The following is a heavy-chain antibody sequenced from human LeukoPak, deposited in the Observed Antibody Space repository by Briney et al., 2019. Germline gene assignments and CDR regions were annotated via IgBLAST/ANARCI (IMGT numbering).Heavy chain of an antibody. J-gene: IGHJ4*02. V-gene: IGHV3-7*01. CDR3: VGSWATRIYFDY. Sequence: GGSLRLSCAASGFTFSRYWMSWLRQAPGKGLEWVANINEDGSEKYYVDSVKGRFSISRDNAKNSLYLQMNSLRAEDTAVYYCVGSWATRIYFDYWGQGTLVTVSS. CDR1: GFTFSRYW. CDR2: INEDGSEK. D-gene: IGHD6-13*01.